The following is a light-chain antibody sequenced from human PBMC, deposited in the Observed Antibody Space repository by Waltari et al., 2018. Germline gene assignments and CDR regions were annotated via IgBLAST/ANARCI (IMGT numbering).Light chain of an antibody. CDR3: LQYNGEPRT. CDR1: QNIKTW. Sequence: DIQMTQSPSTLSASVGDRVTITCRASQNIKTWLAWNQQKPGKAPNLLIYKASSLESGVPSRFSGSGSGTEFTRTISSLQPDDFATYYCLQYNGEPRTFGQGTKVEVK. J-gene: IGKJ1*01. V-gene: IGKV1-5*03. CDR2: KAS.